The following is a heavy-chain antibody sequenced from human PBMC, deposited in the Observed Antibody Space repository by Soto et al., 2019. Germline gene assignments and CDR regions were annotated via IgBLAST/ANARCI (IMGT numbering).Heavy chain of an antibody. CDR2: INAGNGNT. J-gene: IGHJ3*02. CDR3: ARVPEGIVVVVAAGAFDI. CDR1: GYTFTSYT. D-gene: IGHD2-15*01. Sequence: GASLKVSCKASGYTFTSYTRHWVRQAPGQRREWMGWINAGNGNTKYSQKFQGRVTITRDTSASTAYMELSSLRSEDTAVYYCARVPEGIVVVVAAGAFDIWGQGTMVTVSS. V-gene: IGHV1-3*01.